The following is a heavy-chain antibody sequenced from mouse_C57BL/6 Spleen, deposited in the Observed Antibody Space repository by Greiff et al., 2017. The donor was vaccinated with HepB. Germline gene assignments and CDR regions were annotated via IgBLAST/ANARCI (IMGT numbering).Heavy chain of an antibody. CDR2: INPNNGGT. CDR3: ARGTTVVATRAMDY. D-gene: IGHD1-1*01. J-gene: IGHJ4*01. CDR1: GYTFTDYN. V-gene: IGHV1-18*01. Sequence: EVQLQQSGPELVKPGASVKIPCKASGYTFTDYNMDWVKQSHGKSLEWIGDINPNNGGTIYNQKFKGKATLTVDKSSSTAYMELRSLTSEDTAVYYCARGTTVVATRAMDYWGQGTSVTVSS.